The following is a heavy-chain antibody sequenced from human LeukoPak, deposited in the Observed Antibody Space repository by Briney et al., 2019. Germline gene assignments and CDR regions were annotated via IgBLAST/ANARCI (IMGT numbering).Heavy chain of an antibody. CDR2: INWNGGST. CDR3: ARDQWSGYYRGFAFDI. V-gene: IGHV3-20*04. J-gene: IGHJ3*02. Sequence: GGSLRLSCAASGFTFDDYGMSWVRQAPGKGLEWVSGINWNGGSTGYADSVKGRFTISRDNAKNSLYLQMNSLRAEDTALYYCARDQWSGYYRGFAFDIWGQGTMVTVSS. CDR1: GFTFDDYG. D-gene: IGHD3-3*01.